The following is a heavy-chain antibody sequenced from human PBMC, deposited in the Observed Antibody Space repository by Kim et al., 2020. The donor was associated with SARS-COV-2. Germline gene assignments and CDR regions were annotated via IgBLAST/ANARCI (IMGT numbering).Heavy chain of an antibody. Sequence: SETLSLTCAVYGGSFSGYYWGWIRQPPGKGLEWIGEINRGGDTNYNPCLKSRVTISVDTSKNQFSLRLTSMTAADTGVYYCARGRGSGSYFNGYWGQGTLVTVSS. CDR1: GGSFSGYY. D-gene: IGHD3-10*01. V-gene: IGHV4-34*01. CDR3: ARGRGSGSYFNGY. CDR2: INRGGDT. J-gene: IGHJ4*02.